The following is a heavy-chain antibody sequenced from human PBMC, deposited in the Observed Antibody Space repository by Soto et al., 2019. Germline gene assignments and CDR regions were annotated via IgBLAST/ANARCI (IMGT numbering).Heavy chain of an antibody. J-gene: IGHJ4*02. V-gene: IGHV4-39*01. CDR3: AGFKYYHSSDYLVH. CDR1: DGSISSTSYY. D-gene: IGHD3-22*01. CDR2: IYYSGST. Sequence: TLSLTCTVADGSISSTSYYWGWIRQPPGKGLEWIGSIYYSGSTYYNPSLKSRVTISVDTSKNQFSLKLSSVTAADTAVYYCAGFKYYHSSDYLVHWGTGPRVTVSS.